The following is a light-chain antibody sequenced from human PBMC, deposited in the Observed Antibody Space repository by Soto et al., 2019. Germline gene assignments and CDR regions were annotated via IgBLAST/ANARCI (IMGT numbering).Light chain of an antibody. V-gene: IGKV3-20*01. J-gene: IGKJ1*01. CDR2: AAS. CDR1: RGVSSGY. CDR3: QHYDISSWT. Sequence: ELVLTQSPGTLSLSPGEIATLSCRASRGVSSGYLAWYQQKPGQAPRPLIYAASNRATGIPGRFSGSGFGTDFTLTISRLEPEDFAVYYCQHYDISSWTFGQGTKVDIK.